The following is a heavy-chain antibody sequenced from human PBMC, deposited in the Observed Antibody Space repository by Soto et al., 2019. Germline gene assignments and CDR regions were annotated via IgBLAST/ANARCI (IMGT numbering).Heavy chain of an antibody. CDR3: TRHEGGAAADRPLDY. Sequence: SETLSLTCAVSGGSISSSNWWSWIRQPPGKGLEWIGSIYYSGSTYYNPSLKSRVTISVDTSKNQFSLKLSSVTAADTAVYYCTRHEGGAAADRPLDYWGQGTLVTVSS. J-gene: IGHJ4*02. CDR2: IYYSGST. V-gene: IGHV4-39*01. CDR1: GGSISSSNW. D-gene: IGHD6-13*01.